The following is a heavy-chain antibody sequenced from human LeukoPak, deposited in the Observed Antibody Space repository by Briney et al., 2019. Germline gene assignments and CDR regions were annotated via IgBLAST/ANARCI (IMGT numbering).Heavy chain of an antibody. CDR3: ARAYCSSTSCYTGFDY. CDR1: GYTFTGYY. CDR2: INPNSGGT. J-gene: IGHJ4*02. Sequence: GVSVKVSCKASGYTFTGYYMHWVRQAPGQGLEWMGWINPNSGGTNYAQKFQGRVTMTRDTSISTAYMELSRLRSDDTAVYYCARAYCSSTSCYTGFDYWGQGTLVTVSS. V-gene: IGHV1-2*02. D-gene: IGHD2-2*02.